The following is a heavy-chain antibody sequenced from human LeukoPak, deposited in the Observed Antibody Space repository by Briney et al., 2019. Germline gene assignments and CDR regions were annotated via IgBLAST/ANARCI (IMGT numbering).Heavy chain of an antibody. CDR3: AREGGLYYGTSGSYSGVNDY. CDR1: GFTLSSYE. V-gene: IGHV3-48*03. CDR2: ISSSGSSI. D-gene: IGHD3-22*01. J-gene: IGHJ4*02. Sequence: PGGSLRLSCTASGFTLSSYEMNWVRQAPGKGLEWVSYISSSGSSIYYADSVKGRFTISRDNAKNSLYLQMNSLRAEDTAVYYCAREGGLYYGTSGSYSGVNDYWGQGTLVTVSS.